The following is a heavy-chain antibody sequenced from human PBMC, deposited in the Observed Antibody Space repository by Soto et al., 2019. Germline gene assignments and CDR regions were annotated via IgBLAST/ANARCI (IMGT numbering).Heavy chain of an antibody. J-gene: IGHJ4*02. CDR2: ILPIFGTA. CDR3: ARGEWELLSYFDY. V-gene: IGHV1-69*01. D-gene: IGHD1-26*01. Sequence: SVTVSCKASGGTFSSYSSSWEREAHGQGLERMGGILPIFGTANYAQKFQGRVTITADESTSTAYMELSSLRSEDTAVYYCARGEWELLSYFDYWGQGTLDTVS. CDR1: GGTFSSYS.